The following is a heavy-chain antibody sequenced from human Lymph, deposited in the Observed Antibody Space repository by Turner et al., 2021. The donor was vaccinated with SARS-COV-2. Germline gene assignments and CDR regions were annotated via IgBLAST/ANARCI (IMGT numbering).Heavy chain of an antibody. CDR3: ANLYSSSAAGDP. CDR2: ISSSGGST. J-gene: IGHJ5*02. CDR1: GFTFSSYA. D-gene: IGHD6-6*01. V-gene: IGHV3-23*01. Sequence: EVQPLESGGGLVLPGGSLRLSCAASGFTFSSYAMIWVRQAPGRVLEWVSAISSSGGSTYYADSVKGRFTISRDNSKNTLYLQMNSLRAEDTAVYYCANLYSSSAAGDPWGQGTLVTVSS.